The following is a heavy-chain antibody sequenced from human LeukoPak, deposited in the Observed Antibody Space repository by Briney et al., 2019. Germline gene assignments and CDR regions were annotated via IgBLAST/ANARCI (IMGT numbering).Heavy chain of an antibody. CDR3: AREEGYCSGGSCYSAVGY. V-gene: IGHV4-4*07. J-gene: IGHJ4*02. D-gene: IGHD2-15*01. CDR2: IYTSGST. CDR1: GGSISSYY. Sequence: SETLSLTCTVSGGSISSYYWSWIRQPAGKGLEWIGRIYTSGSTNYNPSLKGRVTMSVDTSKNQFSLKLSSVTAADTAVYYCAREEGYCSGGSCYSAVGYWGQGTLVTVSS.